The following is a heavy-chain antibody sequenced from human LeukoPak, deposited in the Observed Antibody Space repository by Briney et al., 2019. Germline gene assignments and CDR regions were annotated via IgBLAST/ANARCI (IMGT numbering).Heavy chain of an antibody. D-gene: IGHD3-10*01. CDR1: GGSISSSSYY. V-gene: IGHV4-39*01. Sequence: KPSETLSLTYTVSGGSISSSSYYWGWIRQPPGKGLEWIGSIYYSGSTYYNPSLKSRVTISVDTSKNQFSLKLSSVTAADTAVYYCARQVGPGYGSGSYFYFDYWGQGTLVTVSS. CDR3: ARQVGPGYGSGSYFYFDY. CDR2: IYYSGST. J-gene: IGHJ4*02.